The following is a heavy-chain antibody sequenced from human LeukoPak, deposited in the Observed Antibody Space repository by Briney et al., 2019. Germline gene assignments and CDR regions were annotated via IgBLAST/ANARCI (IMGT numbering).Heavy chain of an antibody. CDR3: ATSSNAPGNH. V-gene: IGHV3-9*01. CDR1: GFTFDDYA. J-gene: IGHJ5*02. Sequence: GGSLRLSCAASGFTFDDYAMHWVRQAPGKGLEWVSGISWNSGSIGYADSVKGRFTISRDNAKNSLSLQMNSLRAEDTAVYYCATSSNAPGNHWGQGTLVTVSS. D-gene: IGHD2-2*01. CDR2: ISWNSGSI.